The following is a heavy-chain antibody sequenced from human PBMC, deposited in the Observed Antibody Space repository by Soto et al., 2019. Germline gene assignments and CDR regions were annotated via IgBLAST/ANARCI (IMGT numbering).Heavy chain of an antibody. CDR1: GGSFSGYY. CDR3: AKVWGFLGGLNDVFDC. CDR2: INHSGST. V-gene: IGHV4-34*10. Sequence: SETLSLTCAVYGGSFSGYYWSWIRQPPGKGLEWIGEINHSGSTYYADSVKGRFTISRDNSKNTLYLQMNSLRAEDTAVYYCAKVWGFLGGLNDVFDCGAKGKMVPVSS. D-gene: IGHD3-3*01. J-gene: IGHJ3*01.